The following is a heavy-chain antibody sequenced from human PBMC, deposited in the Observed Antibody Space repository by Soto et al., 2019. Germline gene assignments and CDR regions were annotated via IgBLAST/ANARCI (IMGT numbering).Heavy chain of an antibody. CDR3: AKESQRFLEWLLAAIDY. Sequence: GGSLRLSCAASGFTFSSYAMSWVRQAPGKGLEWVSAISGSGGSTYYADSVKGRFTISRDNSKNTLYLQMNSLRAEDTAVYYCAKESQRFLEWLLAAIDYWGQGTLVTVSS. CDR1: GFTFSSYA. V-gene: IGHV3-23*01. D-gene: IGHD3-3*01. CDR2: ISGSGGST. J-gene: IGHJ4*02.